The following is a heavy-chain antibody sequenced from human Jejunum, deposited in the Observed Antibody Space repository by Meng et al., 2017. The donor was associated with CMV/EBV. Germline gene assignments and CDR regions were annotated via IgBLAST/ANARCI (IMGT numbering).Heavy chain of an antibody. J-gene: IGHJ6*02. CDR2: IRYDGTNK. CDR3: ARIIPREKYYSRMDV. Sequence: FNFNNYGMYWVRQAPGKGLEWVAFIRYDGTNKYYADSVRGRFTISRDNSKNSLSLPMTSLRPESTSFSSCARIIPREKYYSRMDVWGQGTTVTVSS. CDR1: FNFNNYG. V-gene: IGHV3-33*07.